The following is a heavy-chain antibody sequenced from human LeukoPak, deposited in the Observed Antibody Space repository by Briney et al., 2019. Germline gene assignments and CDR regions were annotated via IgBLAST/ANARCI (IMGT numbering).Heavy chain of an antibody. CDR1: GGTFSSYA. V-gene: IGHV1-69*04. D-gene: IGHD3-10*01. Sequence: SVKVSCKASGGTFSSYAISWVRQAPGQGLEWMGRIIPILGIANYAQKFQGRVTITADKSTSTAYMELSSLRSEDTAVYYCARGRITMVRGNWFDPWGQGTLVTVSS. CDR3: ARGRITMVRGNWFDP. J-gene: IGHJ5*02. CDR2: IIPILGIA.